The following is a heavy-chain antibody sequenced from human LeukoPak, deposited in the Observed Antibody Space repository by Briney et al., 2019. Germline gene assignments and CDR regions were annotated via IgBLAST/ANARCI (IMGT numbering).Heavy chain of an antibody. CDR2: ISGSGGST. CDR1: GFTFSSYA. J-gene: IGHJ5*02. V-gene: IGHV3-23*01. D-gene: IGHD3-22*01. CDR3: AKDNRNYYDSSDNP. Sequence: PGGSLRLSCAASGFTFSSYAMSWVRQASGKGLEWVSAISGSGGSTYYADSVKGRFTISRDNSKNTLYLQMNSLRAEDTAVYYCAKDNRNYYDSSDNPWGQGTLVTVSS.